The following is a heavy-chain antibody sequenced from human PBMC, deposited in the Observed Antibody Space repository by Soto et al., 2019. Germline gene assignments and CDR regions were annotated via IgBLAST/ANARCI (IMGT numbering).Heavy chain of an antibody. Sequence: QVQLVESGGGVVQPGRSLRLSCAASGFSFSSYGMHWVRQAPGKGLEWVAVISYDGSNKYYADSVKGRFTISRDNSKNTLYLQMNSLRAEDTAVYDCAKQNSGAATTGYYYYGMDVWGQGTTVTVSS. CDR3: AKQNSGAATTGYYYYGMDV. D-gene: IGHD1-26*01. V-gene: IGHV3-30*18. CDR2: ISYDGSNK. CDR1: GFSFSSYG. J-gene: IGHJ6*02.